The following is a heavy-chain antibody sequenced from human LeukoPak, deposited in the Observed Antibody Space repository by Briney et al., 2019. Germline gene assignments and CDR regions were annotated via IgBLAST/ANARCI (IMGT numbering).Heavy chain of an antibody. V-gene: IGHV3-7*03. CDR1: GFTFSSYW. Sequence: GGSLRLSCAASGFTFSSYWMSWVRQAPGKGLEWVANIKQDGSKKYYADSVKGRFTISRDNSKNSLYLQMNSLRAEDTAVYYCARKGYYRYYFDYWGQGTLVTVSS. J-gene: IGHJ4*02. CDR2: IKQDGSKK. D-gene: IGHD3-22*01. CDR3: ARKGYYRYYFDY.